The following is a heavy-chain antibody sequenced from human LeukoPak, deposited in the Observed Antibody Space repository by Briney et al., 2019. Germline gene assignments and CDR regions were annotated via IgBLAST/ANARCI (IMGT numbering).Heavy chain of an antibody. V-gene: IGHV3-43*01. CDR2: IGWDGDST. D-gene: IGHD4-11*01. J-gene: IGHJ3*01. CDR3: ARDAPADYLVGSN. Sequence: GGFLRLSCAASGFTFDDYTMHWVRQAPGKGLEWVSLIGWDGDSTYYADSVKGRFTISRDNAKNSQYLQMNSLRAEDTAVYYCARDAPADYLVGSNWGQGTMVTVSS. CDR1: GFTFDDYT.